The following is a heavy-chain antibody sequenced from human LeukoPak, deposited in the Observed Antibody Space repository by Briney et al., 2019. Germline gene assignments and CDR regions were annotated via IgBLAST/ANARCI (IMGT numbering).Heavy chain of an antibody. D-gene: IGHD1-26*01. CDR1: GFTFSNYW. CDR3: ARDPYSGNYGNYFYYYMDV. J-gene: IGHJ6*03. CDR2: ITSSGAYI. Sequence: PGGSLRLSCATSGFTFSNYWMSWVRQAPGKALEWVSSITSSGAYIFYADSVKGRFTISRDNAKDSLYLQMNSLGPEDTAVYYCARDPYSGNYGNYFYYYMDVWGKGTTVTISS. V-gene: IGHV3-21*01.